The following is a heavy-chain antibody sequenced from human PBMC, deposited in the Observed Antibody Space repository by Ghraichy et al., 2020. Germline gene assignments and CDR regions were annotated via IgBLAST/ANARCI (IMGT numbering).Heavy chain of an antibody. CDR1: GFTFSSYA. V-gene: IGHV3-23*01. CDR3: AKDQKVWSGYYHFDY. CDR2: ISGSGGST. Sequence: GGSPRLSCAASGFTFSSYAMSWVRQAPGKGLEWVSAISGSGGSTYYADSVKGRFTISRDNSKNTLYLQMNSLRAEDTAVYYCAKDQKVWSGYYHFDYWGQGTLVTVSS. J-gene: IGHJ4*02. D-gene: IGHD3-3*01.